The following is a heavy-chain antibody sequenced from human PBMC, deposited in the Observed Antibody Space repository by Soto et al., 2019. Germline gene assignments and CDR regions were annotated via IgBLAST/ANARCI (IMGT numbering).Heavy chain of an antibody. Sequence: QVQLVQSASEVMKPGASVKVSCKASGYTFIRYGITWVRQAPGQRLEWMGWISPYNDQTIYAQKLQGRVTMTADTSTRTVYMQLRSLKSDDTAVYYCARGGYYGTVWGKLSLYGLDVWGQGTSVTVSS. CDR1: GYTFIRYG. CDR2: ISPYNDQT. CDR3: ARGGYYGTVWGKLSLYGLDV. V-gene: IGHV1-18*01. J-gene: IGHJ6*02. D-gene: IGHD3-16*01.